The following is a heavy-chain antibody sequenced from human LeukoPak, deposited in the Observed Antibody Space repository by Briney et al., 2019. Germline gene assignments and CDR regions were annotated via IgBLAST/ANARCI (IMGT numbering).Heavy chain of an antibody. CDR2: IIPIFGTA. J-gene: IGHJ4*02. CDR3: ARLGGYVSDY. V-gene: IGHV1-69*05. Sequence: ASVKVSCKASAYTFTSYGISWVRQAPGQGLEWMGGIIPIFGTANYAQKFQGRVTITTDESTSTAYMELSSLRSEDTAVYYCARLGGYVSDYWGQGTLVTVSS. D-gene: IGHD5-12*01. CDR1: AYTFTSYG.